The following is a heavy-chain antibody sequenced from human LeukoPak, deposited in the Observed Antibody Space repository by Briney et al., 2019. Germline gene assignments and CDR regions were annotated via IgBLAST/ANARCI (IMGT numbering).Heavy chain of an antibody. CDR2: FDPEDGET. CDR1: GYTLTELS. Sequence: EASVKVSCKVSGYTLTELSMHWVRQAPGKGLEWMGGFDPEDGETIYAQKFQGRVTMTEDTSTDTAYMELSSLRSEDTAVYYCVTYYYDSSGYYPFDYWGQGTLVTVSS. D-gene: IGHD3-22*01. J-gene: IGHJ4*02. V-gene: IGHV1-24*01. CDR3: VTYYYDSSGYYPFDY.